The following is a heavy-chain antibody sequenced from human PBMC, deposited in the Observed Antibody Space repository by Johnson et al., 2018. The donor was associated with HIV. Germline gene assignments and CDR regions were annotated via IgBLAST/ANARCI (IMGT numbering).Heavy chain of an antibody. CDR3: ARDFVAFGECTAFDI. J-gene: IGHJ3*02. V-gene: IGHV3-20*04. CDR2: INWNGGST. D-gene: IGHD3-10*01. Sequence: VQLVESGGGVVRPGGSLRLSCAASGFTLDDYGMAWVRQAPGKGLEWVSGINWNGGSTGYADSVKGRFTISRYNAKNSLYLQMNSRIAEDTALYYCARDFVAFGECTAFDIWGQGTIVAVSS. CDR1: GFTLDDYG.